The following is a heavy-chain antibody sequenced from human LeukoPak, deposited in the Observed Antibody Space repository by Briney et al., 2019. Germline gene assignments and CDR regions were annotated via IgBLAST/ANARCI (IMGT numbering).Heavy chain of an antibody. V-gene: IGHV4-34*01. CDR1: GASFNNHY. Sequence: SETLSLTCAVYGASFNNHYWSWVRQPPGQRLEWLGEVDHSGNINYNPSLKSRVTISVDRSKNQYSLELTSVTAADTAMYFCATLVHYDFWSGYFRPSDASDVWSQGTLVTVSS. CDR2: VDHSGNI. D-gene: IGHD3-3*01. J-gene: IGHJ3*01. CDR3: ATLVHYDFWSGYFRPSDASDV.